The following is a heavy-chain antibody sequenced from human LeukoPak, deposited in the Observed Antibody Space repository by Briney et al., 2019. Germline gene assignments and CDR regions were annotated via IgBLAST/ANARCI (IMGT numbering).Heavy chain of an antibody. CDR2: IYSSGST. D-gene: IGHD6-13*01. CDR1: GGSIRGYY. J-gene: IGHJ5*02. Sequence: SETLSLTCNVSGGSIRGYYWSWIRQPPGKGLEWIGYIYSSGSTNYNPSLKSRVTISVDTSKNQFSLKLSSVTAADTAVYYCARGRGSSWLWRFDPWGQGTLVTVSS. V-gene: IGHV4-59*01. CDR3: ARGRGSSWLWRFDP.